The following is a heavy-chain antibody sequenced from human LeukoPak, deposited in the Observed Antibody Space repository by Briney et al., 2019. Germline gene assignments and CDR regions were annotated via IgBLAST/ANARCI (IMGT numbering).Heavy chain of an antibody. CDR1: GYTFTSYG. Sequence: EASVKVSCKASGYTFTSYGISWVRQAPGQGLEWMGIINPSGGSTSYAQKFQGRVTMTRDTSTSTVYMELSSLRSEDTAVYYCARDMVPAASFDYWGQGTLVTVSS. CDR3: ARDMVPAASFDY. CDR2: INPSGGST. V-gene: IGHV1-46*01. D-gene: IGHD2-2*01. J-gene: IGHJ4*02.